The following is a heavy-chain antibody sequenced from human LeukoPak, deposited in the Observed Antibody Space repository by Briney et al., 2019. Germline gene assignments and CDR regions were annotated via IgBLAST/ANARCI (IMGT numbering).Heavy chain of an antibody. CDR1: GFTFSDYY. V-gene: IGHV3-11*06. J-gene: IGHJ4*01. CDR2: ISSSSSYT. Sequence: KAGGSLRLSCAASGFTFSDYYMSWIRQAPGKGLEWVSYISSSSSYTNYADSVKGRFTISRDNAKNSLYLQMNSLRAEDTAVYYCARGASSTRQTYDYWGHGTLVTVSS. D-gene: IGHD2-2*01. CDR3: ARGASSTRQTYDY.